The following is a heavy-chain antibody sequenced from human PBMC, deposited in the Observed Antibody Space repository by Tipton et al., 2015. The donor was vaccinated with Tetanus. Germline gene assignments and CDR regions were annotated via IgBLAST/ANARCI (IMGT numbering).Heavy chain of an antibody. CDR3: AKEVAEGGIDIGY. CDR1: GFTFSNHG. V-gene: IGHV3-30*18. CDR2: ISSDGNKQ. Sequence: SLRLSCGASGFTFSNHGIHWVRQAPGKGLEWVAVISSDGNKQFYADSVKGRFTISRDNSKNTLYLQMNRLRLEETATYYCAKEVAEGGIDIGYWGLGAQVTVSS. D-gene: IGHD2-15*01. J-gene: IGHJ4*02.